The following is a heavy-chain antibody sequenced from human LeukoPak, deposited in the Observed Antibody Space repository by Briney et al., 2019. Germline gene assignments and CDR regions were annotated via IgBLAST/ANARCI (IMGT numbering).Heavy chain of an antibody. J-gene: IGHJ6*02. CDR2: ISSSGSTI. D-gene: IGHD1-26*01. CDR3: ARSAGSYSRYYYYGMDV. Sequence: GGSLRLSCAASGFTFSDYYMNWIRQAPGKGLEWVSYISSSGSTIYYADSVKGRFTISRDNAKNSLYLQMNSLRAEDTAVYYCARSAGSYSRYYYYGMDVWGQGTTVTVSS. V-gene: IGHV3-11*01. CDR1: GFTFSDYY.